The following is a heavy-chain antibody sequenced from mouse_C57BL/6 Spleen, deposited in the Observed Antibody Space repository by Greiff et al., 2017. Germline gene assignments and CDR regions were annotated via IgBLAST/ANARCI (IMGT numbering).Heavy chain of an antibody. CDR1: GFSFNTYA. D-gene: IGHD2-4*01. CDR3: VRHDYGGYFDV. V-gene: IGHV10-1*01. Sequence: EVKVEESGGGLVQPKGSLKLSCAASGFSFNTYAMNWVRQAPGKGLEWVARIRSKSNNYATYYADSVKDRFTISRDDSESMLYLQMNNLKTEDTAMYYCVRHDYGGYFDVWGTGTTVTVSS. CDR2: IRSKSNNYAT. J-gene: IGHJ1*03.